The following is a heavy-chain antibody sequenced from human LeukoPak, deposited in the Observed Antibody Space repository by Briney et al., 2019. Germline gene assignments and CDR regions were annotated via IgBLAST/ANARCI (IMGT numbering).Heavy chain of an antibody. J-gene: IGHJ4*02. CDR2: ISGSGGST. V-gene: IGHV3-23*01. Sequence: GGSLRLSCAASGFTFSSYPMSWVRQAPGKGLEWVSPISGSGGSTYYADSVKGRFTISRDNSKNTLYLQMNSLRAEDTAVYYCAKVGAVAISLFDYWGQGTLVTVSS. D-gene: IGHD6-19*01. CDR3: AKVGAVAISLFDY. CDR1: GFTFSSYP.